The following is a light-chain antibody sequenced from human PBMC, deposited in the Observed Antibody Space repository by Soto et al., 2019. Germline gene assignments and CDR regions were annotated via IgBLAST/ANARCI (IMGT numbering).Light chain of an antibody. CDR1: QSITTW. CDR2: DVS. J-gene: IGKJ1*01. CDR3: QHYGGMWT. Sequence: DIQMTQSPSTVSAYVGDSVTITCRASQSITTWLAWYQQRPGKAPKLLIYDVSSLQSGVPSRFSGSGFGTEFILTISSLQPDDFATYWCQHYGGMWTFGQGTKVDIK. V-gene: IGKV1-5*01.